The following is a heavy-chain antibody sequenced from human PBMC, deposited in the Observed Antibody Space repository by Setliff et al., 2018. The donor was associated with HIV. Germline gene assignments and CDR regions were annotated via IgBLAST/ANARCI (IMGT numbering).Heavy chain of an antibody. Sequence: PSETLSLTCTVSGGSISSGIYYWSWIRQPAGKGLEWIGRIYTSGSTKYNPSLESRVTISVDTSKNRFSLKLSSVTAADTAVYFCARVGLAYSGDMDVWGKGTTVTVSS. J-gene: IGHJ6*03. CDR1: GGSISSGIYY. V-gene: IGHV4-61*02. CDR2: IYTSGST. CDR3: ARVGLAYSGDMDV. D-gene: IGHD2-21*01.